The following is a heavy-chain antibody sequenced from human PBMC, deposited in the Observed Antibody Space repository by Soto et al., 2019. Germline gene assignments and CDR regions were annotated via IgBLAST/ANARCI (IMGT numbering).Heavy chain of an antibody. CDR2: IYYSGST. Sequence: QVQLQESGPGLVKPSQTLSLTCTVSGGSISSGGYYWSWIRRHPGKGLEWIGYIYYSGSTYYNPALNSRVNISVDTSKHQFSLNLTSVTAANTVVYYCASYCSGGSCYSSPFDYGGQCTHVTVTS. J-gene: IGHJ4*02. D-gene: IGHD2-15*01. CDR1: GGSISSGGYY. CDR3: ASYCSGGSCYSSPFDY. V-gene: IGHV4-31*03.